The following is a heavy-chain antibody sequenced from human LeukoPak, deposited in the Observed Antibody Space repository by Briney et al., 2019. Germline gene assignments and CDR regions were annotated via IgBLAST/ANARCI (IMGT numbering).Heavy chain of an antibody. V-gene: IGHV4-59*11. CDR2: ISYSGST. J-gene: IGHJ3*02. CDR3: ARDLVTVTKGFDI. CDR1: DDSFSSHY. D-gene: IGHD4-17*01. Sequence: SETLSLTCAVSDDSFSSHYWTWIRQPPGKALEWIGYISYSGSTNYNPSLKSRVTISIDTSKNQFSLKLSSVTAADTAVYYCARDLVTVTKGFDIWGQGTMVSVSS.